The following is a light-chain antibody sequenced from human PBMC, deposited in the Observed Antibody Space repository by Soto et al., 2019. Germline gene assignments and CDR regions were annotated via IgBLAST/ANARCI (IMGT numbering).Light chain of an antibody. CDR3: CSHAGTYIYV. CDR2: DVS. Sequence: QSALTQPRSVSGSPGQSVTISCTGTSSDVGGYNYVSWYQQHPGKAPKLMIYDVSKRPSGVPDRFSGFKSGNTASLTISGLQAEDEADYPCCSHAGTYIYVFGTGTKVTVL. V-gene: IGLV2-11*01. CDR1: SSDVGGYNY. J-gene: IGLJ1*01.